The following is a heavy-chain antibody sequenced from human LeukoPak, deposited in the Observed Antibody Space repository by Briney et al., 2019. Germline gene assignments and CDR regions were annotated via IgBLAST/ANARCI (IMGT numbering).Heavy chain of an antibody. CDR2: IYHSGST. CDR3: ARAGAVGDAFDI. V-gene: IGHV4-30-2*01. J-gene: IGHJ3*02. D-gene: IGHD2-8*02. Sequence: SETLSLTCAVSGGSISSGGYSWSWIRQPPGKGLEWIGYIYHSGSTYYNPSLKSRVTISVDRSKNQFSLKLSSVTAADTAVYYCARAGAVGDAFDIWGQGTMVTVSS. CDR1: GGSISSGGYS.